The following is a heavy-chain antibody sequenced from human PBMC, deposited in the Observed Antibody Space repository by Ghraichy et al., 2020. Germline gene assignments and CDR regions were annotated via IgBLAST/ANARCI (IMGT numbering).Heavy chain of an antibody. D-gene: IGHD5-18*01. J-gene: IGHJ3*02. Sequence: GESLNISCAASGFTFSTYSMNWVRQAPGKGLEWVSYISSGSGTIYYADSVKGRFTISRDNAKNSLYLQMNSLRDEDTAVYYCTKALDTFLIDHAFDIWGQGTMVTVSS. CDR1: GFTFSTYS. V-gene: IGHV3-48*02. CDR2: ISSGSGTI. CDR3: TKALDTFLIDHAFDI.